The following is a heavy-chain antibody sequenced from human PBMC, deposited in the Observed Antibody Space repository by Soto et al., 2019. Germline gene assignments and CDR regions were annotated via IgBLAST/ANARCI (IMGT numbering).Heavy chain of an antibody. Sequence: GSLRLSCAASGFTVSSNYMSWVRQAPGKGLEWVSVIYSGGSTYYADSVKGRFTISRDNSKNTLYLQMNSLRAEDTAVYYCATAGYYALYYYGMDVWGQGTTVTVSS. CDR1: GFTVSSNY. CDR3: ATAGYYALYYYGMDV. CDR2: IYSGGST. J-gene: IGHJ6*02. V-gene: IGHV3-53*01. D-gene: IGHD2-2*01.